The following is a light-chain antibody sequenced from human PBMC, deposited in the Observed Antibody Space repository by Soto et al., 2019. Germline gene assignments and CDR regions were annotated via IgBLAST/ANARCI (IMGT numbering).Light chain of an antibody. CDR2: GAS. J-gene: IGKJ2*01. Sequence: EILLTQSPGTLSSSPGEISTLSCRASQTVTSSYLAWYQQKPGQAPRLLIYGASTRATGIPARFSGSGSGTEFTLTISSLQSEDFAVYYCQQYNNWPPYTFGQGTKVDIK. CDR3: QQYNNWPPYT. V-gene: IGKV3-15*01. CDR1: QTVTSSY.